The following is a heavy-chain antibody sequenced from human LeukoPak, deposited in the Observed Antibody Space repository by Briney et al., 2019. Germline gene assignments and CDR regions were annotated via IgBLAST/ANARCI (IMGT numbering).Heavy chain of an antibody. V-gene: IGHV1-69*05. CDR1: GGTFSSYA. D-gene: IGHD6-19*01. Sequence: SVKVSCKASGGTFSSYAISWVRQAPGQGLEWMGGIIPIFGTANYAQKFQGRVTITTDESTSTAYMELSSLRSEDTAVYYCARDLAEENSGETGAFDIWGQGTMVTVS. CDR2: IIPIFGTA. CDR3: ARDLAEENSGETGAFDI. J-gene: IGHJ3*02.